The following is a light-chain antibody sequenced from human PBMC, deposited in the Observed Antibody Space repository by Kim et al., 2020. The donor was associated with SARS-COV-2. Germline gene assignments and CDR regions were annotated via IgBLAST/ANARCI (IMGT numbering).Light chain of an antibody. V-gene: IGLV2-8*01. CDR3: SSYAGSSNFV. Sequence: GQSVTISCKGTSSDVGGYNYVSWYQQHPGKAPKLMISEVSKRPSGVPDRFSGSKSGNTASLTVSGLQAEDEADYYCSSYAGSSNFVFGTGTKVTVL. J-gene: IGLJ1*01. CDR1: SSDVGGYNY. CDR2: EVS.